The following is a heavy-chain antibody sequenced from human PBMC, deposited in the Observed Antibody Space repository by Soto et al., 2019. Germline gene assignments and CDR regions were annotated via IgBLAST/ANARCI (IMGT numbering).Heavy chain of an antibody. Sequence: EVQLFESGGDLQQPGGSLRLSCVVSGDSFSSYVMNWVRQAPGKGLEWVSGVTGRGVTTWYADSVKGRFTISRDNSKNTLFLQINSLRAEDTAVYYCVKSQSGSYFAAFDIWGQGTTVTVSS. CDR1: GDSFSSYV. CDR3: VKSQSGSYFAAFDI. CDR2: VTGRGVTT. J-gene: IGHJ3*02. D-gene: IGHD1-26*01. V-gene: IGHV3-23*01.